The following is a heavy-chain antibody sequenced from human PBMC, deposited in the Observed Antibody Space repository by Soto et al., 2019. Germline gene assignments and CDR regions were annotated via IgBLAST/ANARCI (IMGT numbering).Heavy chain of an antibody. V-gene: IGHV3-30-3*01. D-gene: IGHD2-15*01. Sequence: GSLRLSCAASGFTFSSYAMHWVRQAPGKGLEWVAVISYDGGNKYYADSVKGRFTISRDNSKNTLYLQMNSLRAEDTAVYYCARDRLPRYYYYGMDVWGQGTTVTAP. CDR1: GFTFSSYA. CDR2: ISYDGGNK. CDR3: ARDRLPRYYYYGMDV. J-gene: IGHJ6*02.